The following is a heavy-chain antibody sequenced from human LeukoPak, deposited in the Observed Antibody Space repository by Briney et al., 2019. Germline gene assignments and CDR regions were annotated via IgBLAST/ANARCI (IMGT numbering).Heavy chain of an antibody. D-gene: IGHD3-22*01. CDR3: ARGSRNAKEIVVAITFDY. CDR2: INHSGST. V-gene: IGHV4-34*01. Sequence: SETLSLTCAVYGGSFSGYYWSWIRRPPGKGLEWIGEINHSGSTNYNPSLKSRVTISVDTSKNQFSLKLSSVTAADTAVYYCARGSRNAKEIVVAITFDYWGQGTLVTVSS. J-gene: IGHJ4*02. CDR1: GGSFSGYY.